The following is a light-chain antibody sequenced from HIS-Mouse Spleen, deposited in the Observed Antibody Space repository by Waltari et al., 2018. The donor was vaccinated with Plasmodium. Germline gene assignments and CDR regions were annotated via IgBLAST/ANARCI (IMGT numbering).Light chain of an antibody. V-gene: IGKV3-20*01. CDR2: GAS. CDR1: QSVSSSY. CDR3: QQYGSSPIT. J-gene: IGKJ5*01. Sequence: EIVLTQSPGTLSLSPGERATLSCRASQSVSSSYLAWYQQKPGQAPRLLILGASSRATGIPDRFSVSVSWTDFTLTISRLEPEDFAVYYCQQYGSSPITFGQGIRLEIK.